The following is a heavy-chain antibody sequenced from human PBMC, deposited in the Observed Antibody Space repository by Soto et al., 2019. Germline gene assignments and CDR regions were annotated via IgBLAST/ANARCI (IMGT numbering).Heavy chain of an antibody. J-gene: IGHJ4*02. CDR1: GFTFSSYA. CDR3: AKSVADYYDSSGYSY. CDR2: ISGSGGST. V-gene: IGHV3-23*01. D-gene: IGHD3-22*01. Sequence: GGSLRLSCAASGFTFSSYAMSWVRQAPGKGLEWVSAISGSGGSTYYADSVKGRFTISRDNSKNTLYLQMNSLRAEDTAVYYCAKSVADYYDSSGYSYWGQGTLVTVSS.